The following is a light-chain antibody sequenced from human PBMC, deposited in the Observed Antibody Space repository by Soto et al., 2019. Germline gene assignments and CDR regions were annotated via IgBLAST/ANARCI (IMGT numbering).Light chain of an antibody. Sequence: EIVLTQSPGTLSLSPGERATLSCRASQSVSSTYLAWYQQKPGQAPRLLIYGASSRATGIPDRFSGSGSGTDFTLTISRLEPEDFAVYYCQQYYNSAIFGQGTRLEL. J-gene: IGKJ5*01. CDR1: QSVSSTY. CDR2: GAS. CDR3: QQYYNSAI. V-gene: IGKV3-20*01.